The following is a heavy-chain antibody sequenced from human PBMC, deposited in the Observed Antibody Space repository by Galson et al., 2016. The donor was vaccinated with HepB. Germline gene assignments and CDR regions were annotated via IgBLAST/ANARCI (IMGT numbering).Heavy chain of an antibody. V-gene: IGHV3-15*07. CDR3: TTVLRFLEWSYYDGVPYYYYGMDV. Sequence: SLRLSCAASGFTFSNAWVNWVRQAPGKGLEWVGRIKSKTDGGTTDYAAPVKGRFTISRDDSKNTLYLQMNSLKTEDTAVYYCTTVLRFLEWSYYDGVPYYYYGMDVWGQGTTVTVSS. CDR2: IKSKTDGGTT. CDR1: GFTFSNAW. D-gene: IGHD3-3*01. J-gene: IGHJ6*02.